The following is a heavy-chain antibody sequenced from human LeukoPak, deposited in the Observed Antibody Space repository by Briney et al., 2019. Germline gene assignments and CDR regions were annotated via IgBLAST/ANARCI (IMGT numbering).Heavy chain of an antibody. CDR2: ISGDGGST. D-gene: IGHD4-17*01. J-gene: IGHJ4*02. Sequence: PGGSLRLSCAASGFTFDDYAMHWVRHAPGKGLEWVSLISGDGGSTYYADSVKGRFTISRDNSKNSLYLQMNSRRTEDTALYYCAKDAPEDYGDRYFDYWGQGTLVTVSS. CDR1: GFTFDDYA. V-gene: IGHV3-43*02. CDR3: AKDAPEDYGDRYFDY.